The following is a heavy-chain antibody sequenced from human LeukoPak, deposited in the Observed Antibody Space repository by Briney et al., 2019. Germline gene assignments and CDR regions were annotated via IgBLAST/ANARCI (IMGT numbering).Heavy chain of an antibody. CDR1: GGSISSYY. CDR3: ARHGGAYGDYWYYFDY. CDR2: IYYSGST. Sequence: SETLSLTCTVSGGSISSYYWTWIRQPPGKGLEWIGYIYYSGSTNYNPSLKSRVTISVDTSKNQFSLKLSFVTAADTAVYYCARHGGAYGDYWYYFDYWGQGTLVTVSS. V-gene: IGHV4-59*08. J-gene: IGHJ4*02. D-gene: IGHD4-17*01.